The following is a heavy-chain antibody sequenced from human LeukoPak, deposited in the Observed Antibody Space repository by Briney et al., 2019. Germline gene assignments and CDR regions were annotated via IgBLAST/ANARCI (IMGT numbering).Heavy chain of an antibody. CDR3: AKDRLTGDQTFDY. V-gene: IGHV4-59*01. J-gene: IGHJ4*02. CDR1: GGSISSYY. Sequence: SETLSLTCTVSGGSISSYYWSWIRQPPGKGLEWIGYIYYSGSTNYNPSLKSRVTISVDTSKNQFSLKLSSVTAADTAVYYCAKDRLTGDQTFDYWGQGTRVTVSS. D-gene: IGHD7-27*01. CDR2: IYYSGST.